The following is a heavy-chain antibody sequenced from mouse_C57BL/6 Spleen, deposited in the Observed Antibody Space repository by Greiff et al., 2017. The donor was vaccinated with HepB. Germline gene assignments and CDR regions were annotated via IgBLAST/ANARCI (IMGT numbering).Heavy chain of an antibody. CDR1: GYTFTDYN. CDR2: INPNNGGT. Sequence: DVQLQESGPELVKPGASVKIPCKASGYTFTDYNMDWVKQSHGKSLEWIGDINPNNGGTIYNQKFKGKATLTVDKSSSTAYMELRSLTSEDTAVYYCAREDGYDDWFAYWGQGTLVTVSA. D-gene: IGHD2-2*01. CDR3: AREDGYDDWFAY. V-gene: IGHV1-18*01. J-gene: IGHJ3*01.